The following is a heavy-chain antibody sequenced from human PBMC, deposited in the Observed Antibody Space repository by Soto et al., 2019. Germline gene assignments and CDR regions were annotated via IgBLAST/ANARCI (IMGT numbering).Heavy chain of an antibody. CDR3: ARFHYSGSAYYFDL. J-gene: IGHJ4*02. CDR1: GFSLSGSGVG. D-gene: IGHD2-21*01. V-gene: IGHV2-5*02. CDR2: IFWDDDK. Sequence: QITLKESGPTLVDPTQTLTLTCTFSGFSLSGSGVGVTWLRQPPGEALEWLTLIFWDDDKQYSPSLRGRLAIAKDTSKSQVVLKMTNLDPVDTATYFCARFHYSGSAYYFDLWGQGTLVSVP.